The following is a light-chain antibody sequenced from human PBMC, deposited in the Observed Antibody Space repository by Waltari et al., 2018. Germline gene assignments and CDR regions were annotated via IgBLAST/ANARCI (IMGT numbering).Light chain of an antibody. CDR1: QRLIHNNGNTY. Sequence: DVVMTQSPLSLPVTLGQPASISCRSSQRLIHNNGNTYLNWFQQRPGQSPMRLIYKISNRDSGVPDRFSGSGSGTDFTLRISRVEAEDVGVYYCMQGTHPPQTFGGGTKVEIK. V-gene: IGKV2-30*02. CDR2: KIS. CDR3: MQGTHPPQT. J-gene: IGKJ4*01.